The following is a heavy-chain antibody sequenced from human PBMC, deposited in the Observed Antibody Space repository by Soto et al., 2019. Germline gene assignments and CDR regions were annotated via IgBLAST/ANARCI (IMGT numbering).Heavy chain of an antibody. CDR3: ARESKYYYTSGDSYFDS. CDR2: IDYGGST. Sequence: QGQLQESGPGLVKPSQTLSLTCTVSGVSISSGTYPWSWIRHHPGKGMEWIGYIDYGGSTYYNPALKRLLTISVDTSKNQFCLRLSSVTAADTAVYYCARESKYYYTSGDSYFDSWGQGNMVTVS. CDR1: GVSISSGTYP. J-gene: IGHJ4*02. D-gene: IGHD3-22*01. V-gene: IGHV4-31*01.